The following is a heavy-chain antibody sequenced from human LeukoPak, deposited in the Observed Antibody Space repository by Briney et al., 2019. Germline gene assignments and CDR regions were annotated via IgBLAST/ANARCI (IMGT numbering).Heavy chain of an antibody. V-gene: IGHV3-48*02. Sequence: GGSLRLSCAASGFTFSSYSMNWVRQAPGKGLEWVSYISSNSSTIYYADSVKGRFTISRDNSKNSLYLQMNSLRDEDTAVYYCARDPSQYSSGHSNYFDYWGQGTLVTVSS. D-gene: IGHD6-19*01. CDR1: GFTFSSYS. J-gene: IGHJ4*02. CDR3: ARDPSQYSSGHSNYFDY. CDR2: ISSNSSTI.